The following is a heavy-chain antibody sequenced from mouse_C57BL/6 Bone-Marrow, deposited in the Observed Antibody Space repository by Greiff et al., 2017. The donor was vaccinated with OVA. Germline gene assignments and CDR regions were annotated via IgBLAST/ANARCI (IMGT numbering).Heavy chain of an antibody. D-gene: IGHD1-1*01. J-gene: IGHJ1*03. Sequence: EVQGVESGEGLVKPGGSLKLSCAASGFTFSSYAMSWVRQTPEKRLEWVAYISSGGDYIYYADTVKGRFTISRDNARNTLYLQMSSLKSEDTAMYYCTRRYYGSSPLWYFDVWGTGTTVTVSS. CDR2: ISSGGDYI. CDR3: TRRYYGSSPLWYFDV. V-gene: IGHV5S21*01. CDR1: GFTFSSYA.